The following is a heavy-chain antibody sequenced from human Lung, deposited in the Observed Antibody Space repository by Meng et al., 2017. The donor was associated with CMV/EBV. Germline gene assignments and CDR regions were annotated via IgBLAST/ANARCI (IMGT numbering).Heavy chain of an antibody. Sequence: QVQLVQAGAEGQKPGSSVKVSCQAAGGTFSSYTISWVRQAPGQGLEWMGRIIPILGIANYAQKFQGRVTITADKSTSTAYMELSSLRSEDTAVYYCARGGPGYSSSCSFDYWGQVTLVTVSS. D-gene: IGHD6-13*01. CDR1: GGTFSSYT. CDR3: ARGGPGYSSSCSFDY. CDR2: IIPILGIA. V-gene: IGHV1-69*02. J-gene: IGHJ4*02.